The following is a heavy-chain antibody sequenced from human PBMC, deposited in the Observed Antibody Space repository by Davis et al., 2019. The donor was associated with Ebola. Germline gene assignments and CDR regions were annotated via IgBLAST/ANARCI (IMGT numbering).Heavy chain of an antibody. J-gene: IGHJ6*02. CDR3: ARLRGSCHRAFYYYGMDV. V-gene: IGHV4-34*01. CDR1: GGSFSGYY. CDR2: IYYSGST. Sequence: MPGGSLRLSCAVYGGSFSGYYWGWIRQPPGKGLEWIGSIYYSGSTYYNPSLKSRVTISVDTSKNQFSLKLSSVTAADTAVYYCARLRGSCHRAFYYYGMDVWGQGTTVTVSS. D-gene: IGHD2-15*01.